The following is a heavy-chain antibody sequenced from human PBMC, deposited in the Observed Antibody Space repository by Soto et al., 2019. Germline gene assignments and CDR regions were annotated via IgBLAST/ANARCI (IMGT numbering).Heavy chain of an antibody. CDR3: ASEKLLPVTPYNYYCGLDV. J-gene: IGHJ6*02. CDR1: GFTFSSYG. D-gene: IGHD4-17*01. CDR2: IWYDGSDK. Sequence: QVQLVESGGGVVQPGRSLRLSCVASGFTFSSYGMHWVRQAPGKGLEWVAVIWYDGSDKYYADSVKGRFTISRDNSTNTLYLQMNSLRAEDTAVYHCASEKLLPVTPYNYYCGLDVWGQGTTVTVSS. V-gene: IGHV3-33*01.